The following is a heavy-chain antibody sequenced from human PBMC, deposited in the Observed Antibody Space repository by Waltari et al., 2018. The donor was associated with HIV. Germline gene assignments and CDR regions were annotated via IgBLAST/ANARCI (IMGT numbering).Heavy chain of an antibody. CDR3: ARGYYYDSSGYADAFDI. CDR1: GGSISSSSYY. V-gene: IGHV4-39*07. J-gene: IGHJ3*02. Sequence: QLQLQESGPGLVKPSETLSLTCTVSGGSISSSSYYRGWIRQPPGKGLDWIGSIYYSGSTYYNPSLKSRVTISVDTSKNQFSLKLSSVTAADTAVYYCARGYYYDSSGYADAFDIWGQGTMVTVSS. CDR2: IYYSGST. D-gene: IGHD3-22*01.